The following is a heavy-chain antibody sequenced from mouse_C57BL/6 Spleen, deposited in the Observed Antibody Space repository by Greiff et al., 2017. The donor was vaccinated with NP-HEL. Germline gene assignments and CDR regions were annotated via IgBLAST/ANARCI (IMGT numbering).Heavy chain of an antibody. CDR2: ISSGSSTI. CDR1: GFTFSDYG. J-gene: IGHJ1*03. Sequence: EVKVVESGGGLVKPGGSLKLSCAASGFTFSDYGMHWVRQAPEKGLEWVAYISSGSSTIYYADTVKGRFTISRDNAKNTLFLQMNSLRSEDTAMYYCARYYYGSNWYFDVWGTGTTVTVSS. D-gene: IGHD1-1*01. V-gene: IGHV5-17*01. CDR3: ARYYYGSNWYFDV.